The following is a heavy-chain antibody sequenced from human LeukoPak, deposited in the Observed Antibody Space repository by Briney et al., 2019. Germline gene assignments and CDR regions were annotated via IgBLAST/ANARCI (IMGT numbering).Heavy chain of an antibody. V-gene: IGHV3-23*01. CDR1: GFTFSSYE. Sequence: GGSLRLSCAASGFTFSSYEMNWVRQAPGKGLEWVSAISGSGSSTYYADSVKGRFTISRDNSKNTLYLQMNSLRAEDTAIYYCAKDATRINSPLDFWGQGILVTVSS. CDR3: AKDATRINSPLDF. J-gene: IGHJ4*02. D-gene: IGHD2/OR15-2a*01. CDR2: ISGSGSST.